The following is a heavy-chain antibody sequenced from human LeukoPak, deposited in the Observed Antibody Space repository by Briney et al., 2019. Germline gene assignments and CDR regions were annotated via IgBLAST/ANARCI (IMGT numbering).Heavy chain of an antibody. CDR1: GGSISSGSYY. V-gene: IGHV4-61*02. CDR3: ARDIRLWDFGVVIGNYFDY. CDR2: IYTSGST. D-gene: IGHD3-3*01. Sequence: SETLSLTCTVSGGSISSGSYYWSGIRQPAGKGVERIGRIYTSGSTNYNPSLKSRVTISVDTSKNQFSLKLSSVTAADTAVYYCARDIRLWDFGVVIGNYFDYWGQGTLVTVSS. J-gene: IGHJ4*02.